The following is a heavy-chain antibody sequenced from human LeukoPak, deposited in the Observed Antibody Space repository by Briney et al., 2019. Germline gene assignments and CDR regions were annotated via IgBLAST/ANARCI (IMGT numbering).Heavy chain of an antibody. CDR2: INPNSGGT. CDR3: ATPRHDFWSLMEAFDI. D-gene: IGHD3-3*01. Sequence: GASVKVSCKASGYTFTGYYMHWVRQAPGQGLEWMGWINPNSGGTNYAQKFQGRVTMTRDTSISTAYMELSRLRSDDTAVYYCATPRHDFWSLMEAFDIWGQGTMVTVSS. V-gene: IGHV1-2*02. J-gene: IGHJ3*02. CDR1: GYTFTGYY.